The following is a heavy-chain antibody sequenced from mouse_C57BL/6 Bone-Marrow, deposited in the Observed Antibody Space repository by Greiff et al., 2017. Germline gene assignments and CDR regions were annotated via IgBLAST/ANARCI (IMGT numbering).Heavy chain of an antibody. V-gene: IGHV1-4*01. CDR1: GYTFTSYT. D-gene: IGHD2-1*01. J-gene: IGHJ4*01. CDR2: INPSSGYT. CDR3: ARSFYFYAMYY. Sequence: QVQLKESGAELARPGASVKMSCKASGYTFTSYTMHWVKQRPGQGLEWIGYINPSSGYTKYNQKFKDKATLTADKSSSTAYMQLSSLTSEDSAVYYCARSFYFYAMYYWGQGTSVTVSS.